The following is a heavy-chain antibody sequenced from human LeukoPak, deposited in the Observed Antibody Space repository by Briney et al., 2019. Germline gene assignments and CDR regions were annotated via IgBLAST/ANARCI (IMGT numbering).Heavy chain of an antibody. Sequence: SETLSLTCTVSGGSIISYFWAWVRQPAGEGLEWIGRIYTSGSTDYNPSLQSRVTMSIDTSKNQFSLKLPSVTGADTAVYYCAREGGGQGHGWHYDLWGRGTLVTVSS. V-gene: IGHV4-4*07. CDR1: GGSIISYF. J-gene: IGHJ2*01. D-gene: IGHD2-15*01. CDR2: IYTSGST. CDR3: AREGGGQGHGWHYDL.